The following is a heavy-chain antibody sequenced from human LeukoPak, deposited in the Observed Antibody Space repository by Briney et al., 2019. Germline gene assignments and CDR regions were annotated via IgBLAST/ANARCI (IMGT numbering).Heavy chain of an antibody. V-gene: IGHV3-23*01. Sequence: GGSLRLSCAASGLSFGAHAMDWVRQAPGMGLEWVSGVGGGGQRTHYADSVKGRFTISRDNSKNTLYLQMNSLRAEDTAIYYCAKDRGYYVDTGTINFWGQGTLVTVSS. D-gene: IGHD2-15*01. CDR2: VGGGGQRT. CDR1: GLSFGAHA. J-gene: IGHJ4*02. CDR3: AKDRGYYVDTGTINF.